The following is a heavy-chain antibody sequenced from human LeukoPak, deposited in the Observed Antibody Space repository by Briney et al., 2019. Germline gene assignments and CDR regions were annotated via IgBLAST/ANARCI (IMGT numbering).Heavy chain of an antibody. J-gene: IGHJ6*02. CDR2: ISSSSTSK. V-gene: IGHV3-48*04. CDR1: GFIFSSYS. CDR3: ARGQYGMDV. Sequence: PGGSLRLSCAVSGFIFSSYSMNWVRQAPGKGLEWVSHISSSSTSKYYADSVKGRFTISRDNAKNSLYLQMNSLRAEDTAVYYCARGQYGMDVWGQGTTVIVSS.